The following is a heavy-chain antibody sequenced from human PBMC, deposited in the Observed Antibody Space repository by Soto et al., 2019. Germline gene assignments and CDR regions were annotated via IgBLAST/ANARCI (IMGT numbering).Heavy chain of an antibody. J-gene: IGHJ4*02. Sequence: EVQLVESGGGLVKPGGSLRLSCAASGITFIYAWMDWVRQAPGKRLEWVGRIKSQAGGGTIDYTAPVKGRFTISTDDSKNTVYLQMDSLKPEDAAVYYCTHVFCVAHAYSYFWGQGTLVTVSS. D-gene: IGHD3-9*01. CDR1: GITFIYAW. V-gene: IGHV3-15*07. CDR3: THVFCVAHAYSYF. CDR2: IKSQAGGGTI.